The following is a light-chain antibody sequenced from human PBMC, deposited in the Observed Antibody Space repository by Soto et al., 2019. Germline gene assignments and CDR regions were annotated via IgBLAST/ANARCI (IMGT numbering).Light chain of an antibody. CDR2: ANT. CDR1: SSNIGAGYD. Sequence: QSVLTQSPSVSGAPGQRVTISCTGSSSNIGAGYDVHWYQQFPGTAPKLLIYANTNRPSGVPDRFSGSKSGTSASLAITGLQPEDEADYYCQSYDSSLKNSVFGGGTKVTVL. J-gene: IGLJ3*02. CDR3: QSYDSSLKNSV. V-gene: IGLV1-40*01.